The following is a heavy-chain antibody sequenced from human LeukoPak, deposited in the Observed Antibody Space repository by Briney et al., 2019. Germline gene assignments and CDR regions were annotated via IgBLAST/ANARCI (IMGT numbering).Heavy chain of an antibody. CDR2: TNSGGSSS. D-gene: IGHD2-8*01. V-gene: IGHV3-23*01. Sequence: GGSLRLSCATSGFPFSDFSMSWVRQAPGKGLEWVSTTNSGGSSSDYAESVKGRFNISRDNCKNKVYLQMSSLRVEDTAMYYCAKQSYARSLGEGGPGTLVTVSS. CDR1: GFPFSDFS. CDR3: AKQSYARSLGE. J-gene: IGHJ4*02.